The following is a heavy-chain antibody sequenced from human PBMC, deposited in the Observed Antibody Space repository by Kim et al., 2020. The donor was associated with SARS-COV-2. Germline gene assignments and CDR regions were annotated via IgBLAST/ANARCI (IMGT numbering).Heavy chain of an antibody. J-gene: IGHJ4*02. CDR1: GGSISSSSYY. V-gene: IGHV4-39*01. CDR3: AGHATWGYYFDY. CDR2: INYSGST. D-gene: IGHD7-27*01. Sequence: SETLSLTCTVSGGSISSSSYYWGWIRQPPGKGLEWIGSINYSGSTYYNPSLKSRVTISVDTSKNQFSLKLSSVTAADTAVYYCAGHATWGYYFDYWGQGT.